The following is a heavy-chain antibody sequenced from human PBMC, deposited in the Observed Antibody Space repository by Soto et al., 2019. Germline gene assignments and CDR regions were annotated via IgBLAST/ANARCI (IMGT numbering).Heavy chain of an antibody. CDR3: ARDRNSNHNYYYYYMDV. D-gene: IGHD4-4*01. CDR2: IWYDGSNK. V-gene: IGHV3-33*01. Sequence: VQLVESGGGVVQSGRSLRLSCAASGFTFSSYGMHWVRQAPGKGLEWVAVIWYDGSNKYYGKSVKGRFTIFRDNSKNTVYLQMNSLTAEDTAVYYCARDRNSNHNYYYYYMDVWGKGTTVTVSS. J-gene: IGHJ6*03. CDR1: GFTFSSYG.